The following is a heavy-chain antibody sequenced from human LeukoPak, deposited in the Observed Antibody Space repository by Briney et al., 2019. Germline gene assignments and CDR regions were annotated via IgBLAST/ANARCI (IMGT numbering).Heavy chain of an antibody. CDR1: GFTFSSYE. Sequence: AESLTLSCAASGFTFSSYEMKWVGQAPGNGMEWLAFISTSGDTIYNALSVKGRFHISRDNAKNSIYLQMNSLRADDTAVYYCARDRPGYNCVPNYLYFWGEGTLVTVST. D-gene: IGHD1-1*01. V-gene: IGHV3-48*03. CDR3: ARDRPGYNCVPNYLYF. CDR2: ISTSGDTI. J-gene: IGHJ4*02.